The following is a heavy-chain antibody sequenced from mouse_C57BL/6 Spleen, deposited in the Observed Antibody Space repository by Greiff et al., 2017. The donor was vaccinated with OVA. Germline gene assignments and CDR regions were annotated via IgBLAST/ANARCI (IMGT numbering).Heavy chain of an antibody. CDR3: ARDGYDYAFAY. V-gene: IGHV3-6*01. CDR2: ISYDGSN. J-gene: IGHJ3*01. D-gene: IGHD2-4*01. CDR1: GYSIPSGYY. Sequence: EVQLQESGPGLVKPSQSLSLTCSVTGYSIPSGYYWNWIRQFPGNKLEWRGYISYDGSNNYNPSLKNRISSTRDTSKNQFFLKLNSVTTEDTATYYCARDGYDYAFAYWGQGTLVTVSA.